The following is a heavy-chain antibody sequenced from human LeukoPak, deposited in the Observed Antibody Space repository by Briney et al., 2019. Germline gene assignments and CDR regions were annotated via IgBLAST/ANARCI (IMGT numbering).Heavy chain of an antibody. D-gene: IGHD4-11*01. CDR1: GFTFDDYA. J-gene: IGHJ6*02. V-gene: IGHV3-43*02. Sequence: PGGSLRLSCAASGFTFDDYAMHWVRQAPGKGLEWVSLISGDGGSTYYADSVKGRFTISRDNSKNSLYLQMNSLRTEDTALYYCAKDIEEEADSVYYYYYYGMDVWGQGTTVTVSS. CDR3: AKDIEEEADSVYYYYYYGMDV. CDR2: ISGDGGST.